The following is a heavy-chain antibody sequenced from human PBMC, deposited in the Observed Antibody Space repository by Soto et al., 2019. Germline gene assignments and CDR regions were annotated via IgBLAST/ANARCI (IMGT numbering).Heavy chain of an antibody. CDR3: ARYCSGGSCYEGRSSLFDY. Sequence: PSETLSLTCTVSGGSISSGDYYWSWIRQPPGKGLEWIGYIYYSGSTYYNPSPKSRVTISVDTSKNQFSLKLSSVTAADTAVYYCARYCSGGSCYEGRSSLFDYWGQGTLVTVSS. V-gene: IGHV4-30-4*01. D-gene: IGHD2-15*01. J-gene: IGHJ4*02. CDR2: IYYSGST. CDR1: GGSISSGDYY.